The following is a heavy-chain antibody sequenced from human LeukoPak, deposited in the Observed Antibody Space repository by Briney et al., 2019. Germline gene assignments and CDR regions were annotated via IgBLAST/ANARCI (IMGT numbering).Heavy chain of an antibody. CDR2: ISSSSSYI. J-gene: IGHJ4*02. CDR3: ARELEIAVAGTLGY. Sequence: GGSLRLSCAASGFSFSSYTMNWVRQAPGKGLEWVSIISSSSSYIYYADSVKGRFTISRDHSKNTLYLQMKSLRAEDTAVYYCARELEIAVAGTLGYWGQGTLVTVSS. D-gene: IGHD6-19*01. CDR1: GFSFSSYT. V-gene: IGHV3-21*01.